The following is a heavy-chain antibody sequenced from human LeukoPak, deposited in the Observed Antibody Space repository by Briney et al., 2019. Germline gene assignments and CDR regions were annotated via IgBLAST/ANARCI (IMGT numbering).Heavy chain of an antibody. D-gene: IGHD3-22*01. CDR2: INTDGSTT. V-gene: IGHV3-74*01. CDR1: GFTFSSYW. Sequence: GGSLRLSCAASGFTFSSYWMHWVRQAPGKGLVWVSRINTDGSTTNYADSVKGRFTISRDDAKNTLYLQMNSLRAEDTAVYYCARRSDRSAYSFEYWGQGTLVTVSS. CDR3: ARRSDRSAYSFEY. J-gene: IGHJ4*02.